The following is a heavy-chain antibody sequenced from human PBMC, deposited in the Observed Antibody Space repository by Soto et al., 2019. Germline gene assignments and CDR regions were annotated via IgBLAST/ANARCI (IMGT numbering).Heavy chain of an antibody. CDR2: IWYDGSNK. CDR1: GFTFSSYG. V-gene: IGHV3-33*01. D-gene: IGHD4-4*01. CDR3: ARDYSNSQAFDY. J-gene: IGHJ4*02. Sequence: GGSLRLSCAASGFTFSSYGMHWVRQAPGKGLEWVAVIWYDGSNKYYADSVKGRFTISRDNSKNTLYLQMNSLRAEDTAVYYCARDYSNSQAFDYWGQGTLVTVSS.